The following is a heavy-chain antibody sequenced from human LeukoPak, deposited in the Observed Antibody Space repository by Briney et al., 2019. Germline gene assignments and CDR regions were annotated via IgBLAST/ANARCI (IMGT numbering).Heavy chain of an antibody. CDR2: IYYSGST. D-gene: IGHD2-2*01. Sequence: PSETPSLTCTVSGGSISSYYWSWIRQPPGKGLEWIGYIYYSGSTYYNPSLKSRVTISVDTSKNQFSLKLSSVTAADTAVYYCARVPVPAASFDYWGQGTLVTVSS. J-gene: IGHJ4*02. CDR3: ARVPVPAASFDY. V-gene: IGHV4-30-4*08. CDR1: GGSISSYY.